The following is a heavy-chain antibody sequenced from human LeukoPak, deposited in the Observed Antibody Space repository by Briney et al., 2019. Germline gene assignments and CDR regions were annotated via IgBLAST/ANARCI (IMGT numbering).Heavy chain of an antibody. CDR1: GGSISSYY. D-gene: IGHD2-15*01. CDR3: ARSGEGYYYGMDV. Sequence: PSETLSLTCTVSGGSISSYYWSWIRQPPGKGLEWIGYIYYSGSTNYNPSLKSRVTISVDTFKNQFSLKLSSVTAADTAVYYCARSGEGYYYGMDVWGQGTTVTVSS. J-gene: IGHJ6*02. V-gene: IGHV4-59*01. CDR2: IYYSGST.